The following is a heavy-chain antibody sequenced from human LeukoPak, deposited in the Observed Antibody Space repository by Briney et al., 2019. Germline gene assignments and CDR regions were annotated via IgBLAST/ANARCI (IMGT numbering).Heavy chain of an antibody. D-gene: IGHD6-13*01. CDR1: GFTFSSYS. V-gene: IGHV3-23*01. CDR2: ISGSGGST. J-gene: IGHJ4*02. CDR3: AKGSIAAAGTHFDY. Sequence: GGSLRLSCAASGFTFSSYSMNWVRQAPGKGLEWVSAISGSGGSTYYADSVKGRFTISRDNSKNTLYLQMNSLRAEDTAVYYCAKGSIAAAGTHFDYWGQGTLVTVSS.